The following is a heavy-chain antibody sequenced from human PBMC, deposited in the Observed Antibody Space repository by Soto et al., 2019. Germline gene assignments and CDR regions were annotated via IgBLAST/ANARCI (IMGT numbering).Heavy chain of an antibody. D-gene: IGHD3-3*01. Sequence: LSLTCTVSGGSISSGGYYWCWLRQHPGKGLEWIRYIYYSGSTYYNPSLKSRVTISVDTSKNQFSLKLSSVTAADTAVYYCARGPVSIFGVAPPKYYGMEVWGEGTTVIVTS. CDR2: IYYSGST. V-gene: IGHV4-31*03. CDR3: ARGPVSIFGVAPPKYYGMEV. J-gene: IGHJ6*01. CDR1: GGSISSGGYY.